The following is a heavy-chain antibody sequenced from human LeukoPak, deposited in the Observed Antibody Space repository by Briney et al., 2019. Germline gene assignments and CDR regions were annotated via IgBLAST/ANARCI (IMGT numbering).Heavy chain of an antibody. D-gene: IGHD6-19*01. CDR3: ARGQWLVRGVKFDH. V-gene: IGHV3-21*01. Sequence: GGSLRLSCAASQSIVSSRYMSWVRQAPGKGLEWVSSISSSSSYIYYADSVKGRFTISRDNAKNSLYLQMNSLRAEDTAVYYCARGQWLVRGVKFDHWGQGTLVTVSS. CDR1: QSIVSSRY. J-gene: IGHJ4*02. CDR2: ISSSSSYI.